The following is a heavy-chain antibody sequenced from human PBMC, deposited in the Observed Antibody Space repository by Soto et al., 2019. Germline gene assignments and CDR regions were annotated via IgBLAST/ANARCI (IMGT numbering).Heavy chain of an antibody. CDR3: ARIRAAADTYYFEY. Sequence: GGSLRLSCAVSGFTFSSFSMQWVRQAPGKGLEWVAVISYDGSNKYYADSVKGRFTISRDNSKNTVYLQMNSLRVEDTAVYYCARIRAAADTYYFEYWGQGTLVTVSS. CDR2: ISYDGSNK. D-gene: IGHD6-13*01. J-gene: IGHJ4*02. V-gene: IGHV3-30-3*01. CDR1: GFTFSSFS.